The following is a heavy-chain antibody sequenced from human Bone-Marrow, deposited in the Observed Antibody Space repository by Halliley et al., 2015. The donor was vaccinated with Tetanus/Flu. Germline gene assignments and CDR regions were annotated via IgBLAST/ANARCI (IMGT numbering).Heavy chain of an antibody. D-gene: IGHD6-13*01. CDR2: ITGSGGTT. CDR1: GFTFSSFA. CDR3: AKRPLMAADGAFDY. Sequence: SLRLSCAASGFTFSSFAMSWVRQAPGKGLEWISTITGSGGTTYYADSVKGRLTISRDNSKNTLYLHMNSLRAEDTAVYYCAKRPLMAADGAFDYWGPGTLVTVSS. V-gene: IGHV3-23*01. J-gene: IGHJ4*02.